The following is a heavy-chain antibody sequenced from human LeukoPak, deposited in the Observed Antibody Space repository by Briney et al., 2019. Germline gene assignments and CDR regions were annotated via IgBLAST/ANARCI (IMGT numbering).Heavy chain of an antibody. D-gene: IGHD2-15*01. V-gene: IGHV5-51*01. J-gene: IGHJ6*03. Sequence: PGGSLKISCQGSGYLFTSYWIGWVRQMPGKGLEWMGIIYPGDSDTRYSPSFQGQVTISADKSISTAYLQWSSLKASDTAMYYCARHPGGSYYYMDVWGKGTTVTVSS. CDR1: GYLFTSYW. CDR2: IYPGDSDT. CDR3: ARHPGGSYYYMDV.